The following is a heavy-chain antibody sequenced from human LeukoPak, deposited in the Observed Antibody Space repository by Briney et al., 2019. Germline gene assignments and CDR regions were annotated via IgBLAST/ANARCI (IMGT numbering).Heavy chain of an antibody. CDR3: ARDLEGDLGTITDY. CDR2: IHTNTGVT. Sequence: EASVKVSCKASGYIFTGYVMHWVRQAPGQGLEWMGWIHTNTGVTRGSQKFHGRVTLTRDTSISTAYLELSSLTSDDTAVYYCARDLEGDLGTITDYWGQGSLVSVS. V-gene: IGHV1-2*02. D-gene: IGHD3-10*01. CDR1: GYIFTGYV. J-gene: IGHJ4*02.